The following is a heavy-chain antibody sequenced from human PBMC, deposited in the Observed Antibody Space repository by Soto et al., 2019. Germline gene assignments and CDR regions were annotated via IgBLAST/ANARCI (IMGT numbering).Heavy chain of an antibody. CDR3: ARHLGASFDS. Sequence: PSETLSLTCTVSGGSIASGNYYWSWIRQHPGKGLEWIGYVYSSGSTFYNPSLKSRLIMSVDTSKNQFSLNQRSVTATDTAVYYCARHLGASFDSWGQGILVTVSS. V-gene: IGHV4-31*03. J-gene: IGHJ4*02. CDR2: VYSSGST. D-gene: IGHD3-16*01. CDR1: GGSIASGNYY.